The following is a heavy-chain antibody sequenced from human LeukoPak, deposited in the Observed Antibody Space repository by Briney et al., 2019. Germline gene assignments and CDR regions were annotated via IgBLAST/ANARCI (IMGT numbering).Heavy chain of an antibody. Sequence: PGGSLRLSCAASGFTVSSNYMSWVRQAPGKGLEWVSLIYSGGNTYYADSMKGRFTISRDNSKNTLYLQMNSLRAEDTAVYYCARVWSRIVGATTSSHYWGQGTLVTVSS. CDR2: IYSGGNT. J-gene: IGHJ4*02. D-gene: IGHD1-26*01. CDR1: GFTVSSNY. CDR3: ARVWSRIVGATTSSHY. V-gene: IGHV3-53*01.